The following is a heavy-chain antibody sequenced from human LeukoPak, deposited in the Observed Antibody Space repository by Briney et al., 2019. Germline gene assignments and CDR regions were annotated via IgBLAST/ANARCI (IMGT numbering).Heavy chain of an antibody. Sequence: PGGSLRLSCAASGFTVSSNYMSWVRQAPGKGLEWVSVIYSGGSTYYADSVKGRFTISRDNSKNTLYLQMNSLRAEDTAVYYCAKDQLGYCSSTSCYPAPDDYWGQGTLVTVSS. CDR3: AKDQLGYCSSTSCYPAPDDY. J-gene: IGHJ4*02. CDR2: IYSGGST. V-gene: IGHV3-53*01. D-gene: IGHD2-2*01. CDR1: GFTVSSNY.